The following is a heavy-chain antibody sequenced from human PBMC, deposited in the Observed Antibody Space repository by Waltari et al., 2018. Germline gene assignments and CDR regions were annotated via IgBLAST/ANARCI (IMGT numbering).Heavy chain of an antibody. D-gene: IGHD6-13*01. CDR1: GGSFSGYY. CDR2: INHKGST. CDR3: ARGKAIAAAGTRNYYDYNMDV. Sequence: QVQLQQWGAGLLKPSETLSLTCAVYGGSFSGYYWSWIRQPPGKGLEWMGEINHKGSTNYNPSCKSVVTISGEPSKNQFSLKLSSVTAADTAVYYCARGKAIAAAGTRNYYDYNMDVWGQGTTVTVSS. V-gene: IGHV4-34*01. J-gene: IGHJ6*02.